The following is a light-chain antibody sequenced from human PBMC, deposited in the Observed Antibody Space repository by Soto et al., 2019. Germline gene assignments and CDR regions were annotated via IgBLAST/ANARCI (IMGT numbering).Light chain of an antibody. CDR1: SSDVGGYNY. CDR3: SSYTSSSPPV. Sequence: QAALTQPASVYGSPGQSITISCTGTSSDVGGYNYVSWYQQHPGKAPKLMIYDVSNRPSGVSNRFSGSKSGNTASLTLSGLQAEDEADYYCSSYTSSSPPVFGGGTQLTVL. V-gene: IGLV2-14*01. J-gene: IGLJ2*01. CDR2: DVS.